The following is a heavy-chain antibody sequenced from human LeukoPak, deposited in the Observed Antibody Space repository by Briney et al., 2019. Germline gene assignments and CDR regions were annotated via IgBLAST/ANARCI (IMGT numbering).Heavy chain of an antibody. CDR1: GRSISNGGYY. D-gene: IGHD3-10*01. J-gene: IGHJ3*02. CDR3: ARDRGNDDFDI. V-gene: IGHV4-31*03. CDR2: IYYSGTT. Sequence: PSQTLPLTCTVSGRSISNGGYYWTWIRQHPVKGLEWIGHIYYSGTTYYNPSLKSRVTISVDTSKNQFSPKLSSVTAADTAVYYCARDRGNDDFDIWGQGTMVTVSS.